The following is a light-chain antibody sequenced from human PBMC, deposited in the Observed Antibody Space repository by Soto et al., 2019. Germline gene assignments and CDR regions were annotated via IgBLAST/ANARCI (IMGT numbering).Light chain of an antibody. CDR1: QTVSKNSLGRQTFTSHS. V-gene: IGKV3-20*01. CDR2: DAF. Sequence: IVLTQSPGTLSLSPGERATLSCRASQTVSKNSLGRQTFTSHSLAWYQQRPGQSPRLLIYDAFTRATGTPDRFSGSGSGTDFTLTISSLEPEDFAVYYCQQYAFSPLTFGGGTKVDSK. CDR3: QQYAFSPLT. J-gene: IGKJ4*01.